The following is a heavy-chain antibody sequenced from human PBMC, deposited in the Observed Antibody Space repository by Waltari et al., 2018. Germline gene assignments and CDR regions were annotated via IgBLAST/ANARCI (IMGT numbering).Heavy chain of an antibody. V-gene: IGHV1-2*02. J-gene: IGHJ4*02. CDR1: GNTLTGYY. Sequence: VQLVQSGAEVKNPGASVRISCKISGNTLTGYYLHWVRQAPGQGLAFLGWMHPANGGTRYTQNFQGRVALTRDTSIETSYMELSRLTSEDTAIYFCALLPNFNEYLFDFWGQGTLVTVSS. D-gene: IGHD7-27*01. CDR3: ALLPNFNEYLFDF. CDR2: MHPANGGT.